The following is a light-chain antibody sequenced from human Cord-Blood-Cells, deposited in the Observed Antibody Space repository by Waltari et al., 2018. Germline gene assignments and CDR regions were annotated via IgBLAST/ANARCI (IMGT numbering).Light chain of an antibody. CDR2: DVS. V-gene: IGLV2-11*01. Sequence: QSALTQPRSVSGPPGQSVTISCTGTSSDVGGYKHVTWYQQHPGKAPKHMIYDVSKRPSGVPDRFSGSKSGNTASLTISGLQAEDEADYYCCSYAGSYTWVFGGGTKLTVL. CDR1: SSDVGGYKH. J-gene: IGLJ3*02. CDR3: CSYAGSYTWV.